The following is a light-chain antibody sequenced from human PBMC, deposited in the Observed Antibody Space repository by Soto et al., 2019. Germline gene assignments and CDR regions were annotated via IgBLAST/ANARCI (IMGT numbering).Light chain of an antibody. J-gene: IGLJ2*01. Sequence: QSALTQPPSASGSPGQSVTISCTGTSSDVGGYNFVSWYQQHPGKVPKLMIYEVTKRPSGVPDRFSGSKSGNTASLTVSGLQAEDEADYYCSSYEGSNNVLFGGGTKLTVL. CDR3: SSYEGSNNVL. CDR2: EVT. CDR1: SSDVGGYNF. V-gene: IGLV2-8*01.